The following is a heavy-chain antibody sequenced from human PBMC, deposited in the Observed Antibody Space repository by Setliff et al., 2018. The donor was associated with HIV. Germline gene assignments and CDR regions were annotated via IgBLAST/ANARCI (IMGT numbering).Heavy chain of an antibody. D-gene: IGHD4-17*01. J-gene: IGHJ6*02. V-gene: IGHV4-4*02. Sequence: GSLRLSCAASGLTFSSYWISWVRQAPGKGLEWIGNIYPSGSIHPSGATNYNPSLKGRVTISLDTSNNQFSLKVNSVTAADTAIYYCARGGPTVAYGVDVWGQGTTVTVSS. CDR1: GLTFSSYW. CDR2: IYPSGSIHPSGAT. CDR3: ARGGPTVAYGVDV.